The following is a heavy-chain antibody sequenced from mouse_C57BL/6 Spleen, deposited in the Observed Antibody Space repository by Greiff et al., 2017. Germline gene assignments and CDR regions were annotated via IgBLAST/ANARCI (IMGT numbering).Heavy chain of an antibody. J-gene: IGHJ4*01. Sequence: QVQLQQSGPELVKPGASVKISCKASGYAFSSSWMNWVKQRPGKGLEWIGRIYPGDGDTNYNGKFKGKATLTADKSSSTAYMQLSSLTSEDSAVYFCARGRYDGSILDYWGQGTSVTVSS. CDR1: GYAFSSSW. D-gene: IGHD2-3*01. V-gene: IGHV1-82*01. CDR3: ARGRYDGSILDY. CDR2: IYPGDGDT.